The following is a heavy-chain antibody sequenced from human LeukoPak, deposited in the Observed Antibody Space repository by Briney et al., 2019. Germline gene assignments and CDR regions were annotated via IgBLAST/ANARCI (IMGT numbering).Heavy chain of an antibody. CDR2: IYTSGST. V-gene: IGHV4-4*07. CDR1: GDSISSYY. Sequence: SETLSLTCTVSGDSISSYYWSWIRQPAGKGLEWIGRIYTSGSTNYNPSLKSRVTMSVDTSKNQFSLKLSSVTAADTAVYYCARLPTMSGYHYYYGMDVWGQGTTVTVSS. CDR3: ARLPTMSGYHYYYGMDV. D-gene: IGHD3-3*01. J-gene: IGHJ6*02.